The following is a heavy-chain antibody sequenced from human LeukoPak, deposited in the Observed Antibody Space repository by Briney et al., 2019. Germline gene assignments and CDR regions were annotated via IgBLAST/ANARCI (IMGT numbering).Heavy chain of an antibody. CDR1: GFTFSSYW. J-gene: IGHJ3*02. CDR2: IKQDGSEK. D-gene: IGHD2-2*02. CDR3: ARVMPYCSSTSCYTGVGGAFDI. Sequence: PGGSLRLSCAASGFTFSSYWMSWVRQAPGKGLEWVANIKQDGSEKYYVDSVKGRFTISRDNAKNSLYLQMNSLRAEDTAVYHCARVMPYCSSTSCYTGVGGAFDIWGQGTMVTVSS. V-gene: IGHV3-7*01.